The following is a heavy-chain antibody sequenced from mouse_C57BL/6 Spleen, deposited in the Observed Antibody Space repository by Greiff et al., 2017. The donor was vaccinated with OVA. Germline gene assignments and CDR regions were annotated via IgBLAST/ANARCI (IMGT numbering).Heavy chain of an antibody. V-gene: IGHV5-6*01. CDR3: ARPHYYGRPDYFDY. Sequence: EVQVVESGGDLVKPGGSLKLSCAASGFTFSSYGMSWVRQTPDKRLEWVATISSGGSYTYYPASVKGRFTISRDNAKNTLYLQMSSLKAEDTAMYYCARPHYYGRPDYFDYWGQGTTLTVSS. D-gene: IGHD1-1*01. CDR1: GFTFSSYG. J-gene: IGHJ2*01. CDR2: ISSGGSYT.